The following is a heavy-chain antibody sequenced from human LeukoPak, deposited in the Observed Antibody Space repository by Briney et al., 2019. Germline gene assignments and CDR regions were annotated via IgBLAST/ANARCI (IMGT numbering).Heavy chain of an antibody. D-gene: IGHD2-2*01. Sequence: SETLSLTCNVSGGSFTAFYWNWIRQPPGKGLEWIREVSHSGITSYNPSLKSRVTLSVDTSKNQFSLRLASVTAADTAVYYCARGAYCTSINCYGFDYWGQGTQVTASS. V-gene: IGHV4-34*01. CDR3: ARGAYCTSINCYGFDY. J-gene: IGHJ4*02. CDR1: GGSFTAFY. CDR2: VSHSGIT.